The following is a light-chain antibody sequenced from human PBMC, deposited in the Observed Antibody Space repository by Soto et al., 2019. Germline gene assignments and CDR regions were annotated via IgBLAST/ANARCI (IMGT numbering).Light chain of an antibody. Sequence: IVMTQSPATLSLSPGERATLSCRASQSVSSNLAWYQQKPGQAPRLLIYGASTRATGIPARFSVSGSGTEFTLTISSLQSEDFAVYYGQQYNNWPQTFGQGTKVDIK. J-gene: IGKJ1*01. CDR2: GAS. CDR1: QSVSSN. CDR3: QQYNNWPQT. V-gene: IGKV3-15*01.